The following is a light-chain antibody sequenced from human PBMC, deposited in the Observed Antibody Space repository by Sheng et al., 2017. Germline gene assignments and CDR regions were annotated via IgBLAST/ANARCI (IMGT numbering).Light chain of an antibody. CDR2: SDS. CDR1: SSNIGAGYD. J-gene: IGLJ2*01. CDR3: HSYDKSLGNSEV. Sequence: QSVLTQPPSVSGAPGQRVTISCTGSSSNIGAGYDVHWYQQLPGTAPKLVIYSDSNRPSGVPERFSGSKSGTSASLTITGLQPEDEAEYYCHSYDKSLGNSEVFGGGTRLFVL. V-gene: IGLV1-40*01.